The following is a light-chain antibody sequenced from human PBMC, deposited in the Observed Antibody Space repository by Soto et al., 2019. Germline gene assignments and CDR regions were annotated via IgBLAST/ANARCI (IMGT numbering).Light chain of an antibody. Sequence: QSVLTQPPSVSGAPGQRVTISCTGSRSNIGAGYDVQWYQQFPGIAHKLLNYGHSNRPSGLPDLFSGSKSATSAPLAITGLPVEDEADYYCTSYDSRLSGVVFGGGTKVTVL. J-gene: IGLJ2*01. CDR1: RSNIGAGYD. V-gene: IGLV1-40*01. CDR3: TSYDSRLSGVV. CDR2: GHS.